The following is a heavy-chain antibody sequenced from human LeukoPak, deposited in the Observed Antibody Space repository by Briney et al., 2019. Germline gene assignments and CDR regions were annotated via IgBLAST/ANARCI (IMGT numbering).Heavy chain of an antibody. CDR3: ATPREVVGATKNAFDI. J-gene: IGHJ3*02. Sequence: GASVKVSCKVSGYTLTELSMHWVRQAPGKGLEWMGGFDPEDGETIYAQKFQGRVTMTEDTSTDTAYMELSSLRSEDTAVYYCATPREVVGATKNAFDIWGQGTMVTVSS. V-gene: IGHV1-24*01. CDR2: FDPEDGET. CDR1: GYTLTELS. D-gene: IGHD1-26*01.